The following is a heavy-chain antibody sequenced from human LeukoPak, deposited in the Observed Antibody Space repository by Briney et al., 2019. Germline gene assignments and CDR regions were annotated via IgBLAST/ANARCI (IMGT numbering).Heavy chain of an antibody. CDR3: AKGLTYYYGSGSYGDAFDI. J-gene: IGHJ3*02. CDR2: ISYDGSNK. D-gene: IGHD3-10*01. CDR1: GFTFSSYA. Sequence: GGSLRLSCAASGFTFSSYAMHWVRQAPGKGLEWVAVISYDGSNKYYADSVKGRFTISRDNSKNTLYLQMNSLRAEDTAVYYCAKGLTYYYGSGSYGDAFDIWGQGTMVTVSS. V-gene: IGHV3-30*04.